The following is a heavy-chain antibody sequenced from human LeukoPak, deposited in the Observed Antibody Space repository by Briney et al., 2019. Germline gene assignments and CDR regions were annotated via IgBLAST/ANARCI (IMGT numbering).Heavy chain of an antibody. Sequence: GASVKVSCKASGYTSTGYYMHWVRQAPGQGLEWMGWINPNSGGTNYAQKFQGRVTMTRDTSISTAYMELSRLRSDDTAVYYCARDGGWGDYCGGGGGIAYWGRGTLVTASS. CDR1: GYTSTGYY. J-gene: IGHJ4*02. V-gene: IGHV1-2*02. D-gene: IGHD2-21*01. CDR3: ARDGGWGDYCGGGGGIAY. CDR2: INPNSGGT.